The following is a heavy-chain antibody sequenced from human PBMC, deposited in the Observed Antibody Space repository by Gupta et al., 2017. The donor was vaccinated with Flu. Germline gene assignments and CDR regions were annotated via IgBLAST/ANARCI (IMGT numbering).Heavy chain of an antibody. J-gene: IGHJ4*02. V-gene: IGHV3-30*03. CDR2: TSYDGSNK. CDR3: ARIRRGDDCWSGYYDY. Sequence: QVQLVEAGGGVALLGWSLRLSCAGSGSTYSRSGMVSVRVAPGKGLEWVAITSYDGSNKYYADSVKDRFTISRDNSKNTLYLQMNSLRGEDTAVYHCARIRRGDDCWSGYYDYWGQGTLVSVSS. D-gene: IGHD3-3*01. CDR1: GSTYSRSG.